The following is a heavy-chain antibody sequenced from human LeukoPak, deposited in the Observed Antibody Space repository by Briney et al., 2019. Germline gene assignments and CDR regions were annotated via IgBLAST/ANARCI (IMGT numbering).Heavy chain of an antibody. V-gene: IGHV3-7*01. CDR3: GRGTLEKSSGWYYYYYYMDV. J-gene: IGHJ6*03. D-gene: IGHD6-19*01. Sequence: GGSLRLSCAASGFTFSSYWMSWVRQAPGKGPEWVANIKQDGSEKYYVDSVKGRFTISRDNAKNSLYLQMNSLRAEDTAVYYCGRGTLEKSSGWYYYYYYMDVWAKGPRSPSP. CDR2: IKQDGSEK. CDR1: GFTFSSYW.